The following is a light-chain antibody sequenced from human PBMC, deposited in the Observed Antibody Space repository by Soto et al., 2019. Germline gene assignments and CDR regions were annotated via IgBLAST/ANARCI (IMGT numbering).Light chain of an antibody. CDR2: YAS. Sequence: EIVLTQSPGTLSLSPGERATLSCRASQSFSRSYLAWYQQKPGQPPMLLIYYASTRATGIPDRFSGSGSETDFTPTISRLEPEDFAVYYCQQYGNFWTFGQGTKVDIK. CDR3: QQYGNFWT. J-gene: IGKJ1*01. CDR1: QSFSRSY. V-gene: IGKV3-20*01.